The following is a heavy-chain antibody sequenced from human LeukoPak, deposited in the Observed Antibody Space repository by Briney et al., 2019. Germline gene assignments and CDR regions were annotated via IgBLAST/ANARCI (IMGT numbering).Heavy chain of an antibody. CDR3: ARDRDQLPTNWLDP. D-gene: IGHD2-2*01. CDR1: GFTFSSYG. J-gene: IGHJ5*02. Sequence: GGSLRLSCAASGFTFSSYGMHWVRQAPGGGVEWVADIWDDGSNKDYADSVKGRFTISRDNSKNTLYLQMNRLRAEDTAVYYCARDRDQLPTNWLDPWGQGTLVTVSS. CDR2: IWDDGSNK. V-gene: IGHV3-33*01.